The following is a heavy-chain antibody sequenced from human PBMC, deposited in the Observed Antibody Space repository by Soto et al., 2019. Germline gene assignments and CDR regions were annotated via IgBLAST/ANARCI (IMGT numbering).Heavy chain of an antibody. Sequence: QVQLQESGPGLVKPSETLSLTCTVSGGSISSYYWSWIRQPPGKGLEWIGYIYYSGSTNYNPSLKSQFTISVATSKNQFSLKLSSGTAANTAVYYCARVYCSGGSCYSHFDYWGQGTLVTVSS. CDR3: ARVYCSGGSCYSHFDY. V-gene: IGHV4-59*01. CDR1: GGSISSYY. J-gene: IGHJ4*02. CDR2: IYYSGST. D-gene: IGHD2-15*01.